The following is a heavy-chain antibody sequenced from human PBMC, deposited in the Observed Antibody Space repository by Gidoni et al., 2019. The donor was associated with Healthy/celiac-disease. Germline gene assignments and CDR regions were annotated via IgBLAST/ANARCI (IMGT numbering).Heavy chain of an antibody. D-gene: IGHD4-17*01. Sequence: QVQLVVSGGGLVKLGGSLRPPCAASGVTFSDYYMSWIRHAPGKVLEWVSYISSSGSTIYYADSVKGRFTISRDNAKNSLYLQMNSLRAEDTAVYYCARDYYGDYVFDYWGQGTLVTVSS. CDR1: GVTFSDYY. V-gene: IGHV3-11*01. CDR2: ISSSGSTI. CDR3: ARDYYGDYVFDY. J-gene: IGHJ4*02.